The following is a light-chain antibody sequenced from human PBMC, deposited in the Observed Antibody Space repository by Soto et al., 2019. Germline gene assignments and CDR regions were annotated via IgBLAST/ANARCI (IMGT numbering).Light chain of an antibody. V-gene: IGKV3-20*01. J-gene: IGKJ2*01. CDR2: GAS. Sequence: EIVLTQSPGTLSLSPGERATLSCRASQSVNGNYLTWYQQKPGQAPRLLIYGASSRATGIPDRFSGSGSGPDFTLTISKLAPEAFAVYYCQQYGSSFRYTFGQGTKLEIK. CDR1: QSVNGNY. CDR3: QQYGSSFRYT.